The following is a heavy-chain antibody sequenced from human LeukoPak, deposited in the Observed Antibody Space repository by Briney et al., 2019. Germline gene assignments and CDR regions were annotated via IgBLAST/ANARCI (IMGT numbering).Heavy chain of an antibody. CDR3: ARDSGLDYFDS. V-gene: IGHV4-34*01. CDR2: INHRGRT. Sequence: SETLSLTCAVYGGSFSGYYWSWIRQPPGKGLEWIGEINHRGRTNYNPSLKSRVTMSIDTFNNQFSLKLNSVTAADTAVYYCARDSGLDYFDSWGQGTLVTVSS. J-gene: IGHJ4*02. CDR1: GGSFSGYY.